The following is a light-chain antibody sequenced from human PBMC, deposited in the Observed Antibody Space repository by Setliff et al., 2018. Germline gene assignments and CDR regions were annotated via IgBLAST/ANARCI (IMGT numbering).Light chain of an antibody. J-gene: IGLJ3*02. CDR1: NSDVGGYKY. CDR2: DVS. Sequence: QSVLTQPRSVSGSPGQSVTISCTGTNSDVGGYKYVSWYQQHPGKAPRFMIYDVSFRPSGVSNRFSASKSGNTASLTISGLQAEDEGDYYCASYTNSPYLDWLFGGGTKVTVL. V-gene: IGLV2-14*03. CDR3: ASYTNSPYLDWL.